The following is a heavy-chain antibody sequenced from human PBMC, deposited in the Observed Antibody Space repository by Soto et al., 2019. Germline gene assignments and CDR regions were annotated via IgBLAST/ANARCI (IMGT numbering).Heavy chain of an antibody. CDR3: ARHEMILGYCSGGSCYSGGWFDP. CDR1: GYSFTSYW. Sequence: GESLKISCKGSGYSFTSYWIGWVRQMPGKGLEWMGIIYPGDSDTRYSPSFQGQVTISADKSISTAYLQWSSLKASDTAMYYCARHEMILGYCSGGSCYSGGWFDPWGQGTLVTVSS. V-gene: IGHV5-51*01. J-gene: IGHJ5*02. D-gene: IGHD2-15*01. CDR2: IYPGDSDT.